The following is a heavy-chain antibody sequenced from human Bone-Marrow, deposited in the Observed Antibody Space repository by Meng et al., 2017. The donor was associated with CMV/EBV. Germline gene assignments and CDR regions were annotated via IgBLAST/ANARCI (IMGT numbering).Heavy chain of an antibody. CDR2: ISYDGGNK. D-gene: IGHD3-3*02. J-gene: IGHJ2*01. CDR1: GFTFSSYA. Sequence: GGSLRLSCAASGFTFSSYAMHWVRQAPGKGLEWVAVISYDGGNKYYADSVKGRFTISRDNSKNTLYLQMNSLRAKDTAVYYCARVSGPSLAARLGPTNWYFDLWGRGTLVTVSS. V-gene: IGHV3-30-3*01. CDR3: ARVSGPSLAARLGPTNWYFDL.